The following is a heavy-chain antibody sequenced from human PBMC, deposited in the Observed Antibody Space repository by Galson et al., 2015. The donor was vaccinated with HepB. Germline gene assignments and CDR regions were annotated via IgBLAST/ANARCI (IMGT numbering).Heavy chain of an antibody. CDR1: GFSLTTTGMC. V-gene: IGHV2-70*17. J-gene: IGHJ4*02. CDR2: IGWDDDK. CDR3: ARIATTVTSSGGLDS. Sequence: PALVKPTQTLTLTCTFSGFSLTTTGMCVSWIRQPPGKALEWLARIGWDDDKFYTTSLKTRLTISKDTSKNPVVLRMTNMDPVDTATYFCARIATTVTSSGGLDSWGQGILVTVSS. D-gene: IGHD3-10*01.